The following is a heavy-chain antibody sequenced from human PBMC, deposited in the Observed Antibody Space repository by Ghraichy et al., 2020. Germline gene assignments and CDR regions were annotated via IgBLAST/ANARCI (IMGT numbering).Heavy chain of an antibody. CDR1: GGSFSGYY. V-gene: IGHV4-34*01. CDR3: ARDHSKYQLLSGWFDP. J-gene: IGHJ5*02. D-gene: IGHD2-2*01. Sequence: SETLSLTCAVYGGSFSGYYWSWIRQPPGKGLEWIGEINHSGSTNYNPSLKSRVTISVDTSKNQFSLKLSSVTAADTAVYYCARDHSKYQLLSGWFDPWGQGTLVTVSS. CDR2: INHSGST.